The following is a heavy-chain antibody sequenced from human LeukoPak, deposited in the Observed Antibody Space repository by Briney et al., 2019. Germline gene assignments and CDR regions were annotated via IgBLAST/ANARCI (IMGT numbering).Heavy chain of an antibody. D-gene: IGHD3-3*01. CDR3: ARAPSRSEQFDP. Sequence: GGSLRLSCAASGFTFSSYEMNWVRQAPGKGLEWVSYISSSGSTIYYADSVKGRFTISRDNAKNSLYLQMNSLRVEDTAVYYCARAPSRSEQFDPWGQGTLVTVSS. CDR1: GFTFSSYE. CDR2: ISSSGSTI. V-gene: IGHV3-48*03. J-gene: IGHJ5*02.